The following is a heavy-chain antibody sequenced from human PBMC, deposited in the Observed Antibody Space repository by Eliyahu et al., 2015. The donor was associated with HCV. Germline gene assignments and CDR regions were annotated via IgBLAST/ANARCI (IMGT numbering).Heavy chain of an antibody. V-gene: IGHV1-69*01. J-gene: IGHJ4*02. D-gene: IGHD3-22*01. CDR2: IIPIFGTA. Sequence: QVQLVQSGAEVKKPGSSVKVSCKASGGTFSSYAISWVRQAPGQGLEWMGGIIPIFGTANYAQKFQGRVTITADESTSTAYMELSSLRSEDTAVYYCARVLVGYYDSSGYVYYFDYWGQGTLVTVSS. CDR3: ARVLVGYYDSSGYVYYFDY. CDR1: GGTFSSYA.